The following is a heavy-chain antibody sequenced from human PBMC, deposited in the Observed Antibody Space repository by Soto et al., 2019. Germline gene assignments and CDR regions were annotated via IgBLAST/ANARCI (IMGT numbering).Heavy chain of an antibody. D-gene: IGHD5-12*01. CDR3: GASGNDKFVDY. CDR2: IRSRSNYYAT. Sequence: EVQLVESGGGLVQPGGSLKLSCAGSGFIFSGSALHWVRQASGKGLESVGRIRSRSNYYATTYAASVKGRFNISRDESKSTAYLQMNSLSTDDTAVYYCGASGNDKFVDYWGQGILVIVSP. J-gene: IGHJ4*02. V-gene: IGHV3-73*02. CDR1: GFIFSGSA.